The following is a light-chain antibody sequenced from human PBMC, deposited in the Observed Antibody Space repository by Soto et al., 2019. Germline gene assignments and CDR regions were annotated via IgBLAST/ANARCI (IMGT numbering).Light chain of an antibody. CDR3: SSYTSSSTQV. J-gene: IGLJ3*02. CDR1: SSDVGGYNY. V-gene: IGLV2-14*01. CDR2: EVT. Sequence: QSALTQPASVSGSPGQSITISCTGTSSDVGGYNYVSWYQQHPGKAPKLMIYEVTNRPSGVSNRFSGSKSGNTASLTIYGLQAEDEADYYCSSYTSSSTQVFGGGTQLTVL.